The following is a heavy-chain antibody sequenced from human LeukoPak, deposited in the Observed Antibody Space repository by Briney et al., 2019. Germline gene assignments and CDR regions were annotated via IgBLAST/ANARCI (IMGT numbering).Heavy chain of an antibody. V-gene: IGHV3-23*01. CDR3: ARRPRDTSGYYLGAFHD. CDR1: GFAFTNYA. CDR2: IGASGADT. Sequence: GGSLRLSCGASGFAFTNYAMTWVRQAPGKGLEWVSVIGASGADTYYSDSVKGRFTVSRDNSQNTLFLHMSSLRAEDTAVYFCARRPRDTSGYYLGAFHDWGQGTTVTVSS. D-gene: IGHD3-22*01. J-gene: IGHJ3*01.